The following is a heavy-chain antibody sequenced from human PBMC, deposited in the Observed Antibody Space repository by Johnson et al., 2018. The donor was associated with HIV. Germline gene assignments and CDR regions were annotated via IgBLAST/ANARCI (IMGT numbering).Heavy chain of an antibody. J-gene: IGHJ3*02. V-gene: IGHV3-7*01. D-gene: IGHD1-14*01. CDR2: IKYDGSGK. CDR3: ARDGMAATKANI. CDR1: GFTFDDYG. Sequence: VQLVESGGSMVRPGGSRRLSCAVSGFTFDDYGMSWVRQAPGKGLEWVAGIKYDGSGKFCVDSVKGRFTISRDNAKDSLFLQMNSLRAEDTAVYYCARDGMAATKANIWGQGTMVTVSS.